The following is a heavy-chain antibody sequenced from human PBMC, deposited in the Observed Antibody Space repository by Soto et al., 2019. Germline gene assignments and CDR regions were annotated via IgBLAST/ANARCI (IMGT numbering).Heavy chain of an antibody. CDR1: GYSFTSYW. D-gene: IGHD2-2*01. CDR2: IDPSDSYT. J-gene: IGHJ6*02. CDR3: ASSDIVVVPAAHLVYGMDV. Sequence: GESLKISCKGSGYSFTSYWISWVRQMPGKGLEWMGRIDPSDSYTNYSPSFQGHVTISADKSISTAYLQWSSLKASDTAMYYCASSDIVVVPAAHLVYGMDVWGQGTTVTAP. V-gene: IGHV5-10-1*01.